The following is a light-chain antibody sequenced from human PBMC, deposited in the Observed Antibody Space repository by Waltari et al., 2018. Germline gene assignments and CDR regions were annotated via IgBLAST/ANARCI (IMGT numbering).Light chain of an antibody. Sequence: QSALTQPASMSGSPGQSITISCTLTTSDVGRYNFLFWFQQHPGKAPNFMIYELSKRPSGVSNRFSGSKSGNTASLTISGLQAEDEADYYCCSYVGSGTWVFGGGTRLTV. J-gene: IGLJ3*02. CDR2: ELS. V-gene: IGLV2-23*02. CDR3: CSYVGSGTWV. CDR1: TSDVGRYNF.